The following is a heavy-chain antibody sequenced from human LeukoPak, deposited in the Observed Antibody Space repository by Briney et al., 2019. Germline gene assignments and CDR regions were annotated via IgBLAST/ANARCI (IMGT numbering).Heavy chain of an antibody. CDR1: GGSISSGGYY. Sequence: PSETLSLTCTVSGGSISSGGYYWSWIRQPPGKGLEWIGYIFHSGSTYYNPSLKSRVTISVDRSKNQFSLKLSSVTAADTAVYYCARDVGVVGASYWYFDLWGRGTLVTVSS. CDR3: ARDVGVVGASYWYFDL. CDR2: IFHSGST. J-gene: IGHJ2*01. D-gene: IGHD3-22*01. V-gene: IGHV4-30-2*01.